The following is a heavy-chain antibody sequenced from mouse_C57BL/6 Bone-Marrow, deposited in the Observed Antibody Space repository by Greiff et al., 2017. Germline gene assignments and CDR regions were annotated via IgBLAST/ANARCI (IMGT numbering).Heavy chain of an antibody. Sequence: EVKLVESGGGLVQPGESLKLSCESNEYEFPSHDMSWVRKTPEKRLELVAAINSDGGSTYYPDTMERRFIISRDNTKKTLYLQMSSLRSEDTALYYCARGGYYGSSYWYFDVWGTGTTVTVSS. D-gene: IGHD1-1*01. J-gene: IGHJ1*03. CDR1: EYEFPSHD. V-gene: IGHV5-2*01. CDR3: ARGGYYGSSYWYFDV. CDR2: INSDGGST.